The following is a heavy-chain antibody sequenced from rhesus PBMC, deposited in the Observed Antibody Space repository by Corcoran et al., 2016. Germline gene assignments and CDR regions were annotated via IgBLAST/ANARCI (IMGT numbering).Heavy chain of an antibody. Sequence: QVQLQESGPGVVKPSETLSLNCAVSGYSISSGYDWSWIRQPPGKGLEWIGYIYGSSGSTNYNPSLKNRVTISKDTSKNHVSLKLSSVTAADTAVYYCARGAGYLRYWGQGVLVTVSS. CDR3: ARGAGYLRY. J-gene: IGHJ4*01. V-gene: IGHV4-76*01. D-gene: IGHD2-27*01. CDR2: IYGSSGST. CDR1: GYSISSGYD.